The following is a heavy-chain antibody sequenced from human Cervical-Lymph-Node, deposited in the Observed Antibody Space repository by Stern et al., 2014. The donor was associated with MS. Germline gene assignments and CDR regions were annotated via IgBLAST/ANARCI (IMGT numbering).Heavy chain of an antibody. D-gene: IGHD3-22*01. Sequence: QVTLRESGPALVKPTQTLTLTCTFSGFSLSTSGMCVSWIRQPPGKALEWLALIDWDDDKYYSTSLKTRLTISKDTSKNQVVLTMTNMDPVDTATYYCARIYQDGTHSSGNLFDYWGQGTLVTVSS. CDR2: IDWDDDK. CDR1: GFSLSTSGMC. J-gene: IGHJ4*02. CDR3: ARIYQDGTHSSGNLFDY. V-gene: IGHV2-70*01.